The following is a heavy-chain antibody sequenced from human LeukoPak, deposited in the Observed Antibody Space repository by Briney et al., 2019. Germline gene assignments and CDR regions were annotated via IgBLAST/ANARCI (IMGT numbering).Heavy chain of an antibody. D-gene: IGHD6-13*01. CDR1: GFTFDDYA. Sequence: GGSLRLSCAASGFTFDDYAMHWVRQAPGKGLEWVSGISWNSGSIGYADSVKGRFTISRDNAKNSLYLQMNSLRAEDTAVYYCARDRAAAGSYSLYYYYGMDVWGQGTTVTVSS. V-gene: IGHV3-9*01. CDR3: ARDRAAAGSYSLYYYYGMDV. J-gene: IGHJ6*02. CDR2: ISWNSGSI.